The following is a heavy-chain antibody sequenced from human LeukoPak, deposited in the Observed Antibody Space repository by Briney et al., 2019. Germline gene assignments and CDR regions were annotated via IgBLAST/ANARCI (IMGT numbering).Heavy chain of an antibody. CDR3: ARHYNWNYRGRVDP. CDR1: GGSFSGYY. V-gene: IGHV4-34*01. Sequence: PSETLSLTCAVYGGSFSGYYWSWLRQPPGKGLEWLGEINHSGSTNYNPSLKSRVTISVDTSKNQFSLKLSSVTAADTAVYYCARHYNWNYRGRVDPWGQGTLVTVSS. J-gene: IGHJ5*02. D-gene: IGHD1-1*01. CDR2: INHSGST.